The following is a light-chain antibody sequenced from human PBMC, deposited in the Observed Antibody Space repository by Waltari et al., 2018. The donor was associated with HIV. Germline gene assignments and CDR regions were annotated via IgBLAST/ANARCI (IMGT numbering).Light chain of an antibody. V-gene: IGLV2-14*01. CDR2: DVS. Sequence: QSALTQPASVSGSPGPSITIYCTGTSSDVGGYNYVPWYQQHPGKAPKPMIYDVSYRPSGVSNRFSGSKSGNTASLTISGLQAEDEADYYCSSYTSSSTLYVVFGGGTKLTVL. CDR1: SSDVGGYNY. CDR3: SSYTSSSTLYVV. J-gene: IGLJ2*01.